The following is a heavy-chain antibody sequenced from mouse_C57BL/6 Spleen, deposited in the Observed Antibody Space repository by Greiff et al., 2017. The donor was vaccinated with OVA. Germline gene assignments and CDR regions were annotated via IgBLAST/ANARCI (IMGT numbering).Heavy chain of an antibody. CDR2: IDPEDGET. V-gene: IGHV14-2*01. CDR1: FFNLQDSY. J-gene: IGHJ3*01. CDR3: ARSVRPAWFAY. Sequence: VQLKQSGAELVPPVSSVHLSFPASFFNLQDSYMHWVKQRTEQGLELIGRIDPEDGETKYAPKFQGKATITADTSSNTAYLQLSSLTSEDTAVYYCARSVRPAWFAYWGQGTLVTVSA.